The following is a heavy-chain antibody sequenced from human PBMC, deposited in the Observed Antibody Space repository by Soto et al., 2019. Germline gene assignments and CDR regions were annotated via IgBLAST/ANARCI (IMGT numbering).Heavy chain of an antibody. Sequence: GGSLRLSCAASGFIFSSHNMNWVRQAPGKGLEWVSSITGSSSYIFYADSVKGRFTISRDNAKNTVYLQMNSLRAEDTGVYYCARLVASETGYGMDVWGQGTTVTVSS. CDR1: GFIFSSHN. D-gene: IGHD3-9*01. CDR2: ITGSSSYI. V-gene: IGHV3-21*06. J-gene: IGHJ6*02. CDR3: ARLVASETGYGMDV.